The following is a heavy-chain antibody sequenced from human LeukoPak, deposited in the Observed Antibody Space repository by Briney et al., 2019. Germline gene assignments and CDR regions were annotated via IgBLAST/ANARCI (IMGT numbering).Heavy chain of an antibody. Sequence: GGSLRLSCAASGFTFSSYSMNWVRQAPGKGLEWVSSISSSSSYIYYADSVKGRFTISRDNAKNSLYLQMNSLRAEDTVVYYCARAGCSSTSCYSGIRYWGQGTLVTVSS. V-gene: IGHV3-21*01. CDR3: ARAGCSSTSCYSGIRY. J-gene: IGHJ4*02. CDR2: ISSSSSYI. CDR1: GFTFSSYS. D-gene: IGHD2-2*01.